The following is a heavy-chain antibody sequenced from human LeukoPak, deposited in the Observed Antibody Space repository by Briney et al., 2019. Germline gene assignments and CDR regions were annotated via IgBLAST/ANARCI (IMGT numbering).Heavy chain of an antibody. D-gene: IGHD3-22*01. V-gene: IGHV4-39*02. CDR3: ARDGGMISAFDY. Sequence: SETLSLTCTVSGGSISSSSYYWGWIRQPPGKGLEWIGSIYYSGITYYNPSLKSRVTISVDTSKNQFSLKLSSVTAADTAVYYCARDGGMISAFDYWGQGTLVTVSS. CDR1: GGSISSSSYY. J-gene: IGHJ4*02. CDR2: IYYSGIT.